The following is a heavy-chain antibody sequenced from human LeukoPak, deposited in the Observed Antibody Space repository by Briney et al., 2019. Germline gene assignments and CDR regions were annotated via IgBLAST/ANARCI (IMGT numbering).Heavy chain of an antibody. V-gene: IGHV4-4*07. Sequence: SETLSLTCTVSGGSISSYYWSWIRQTVGKGLGWIWRIYTSGSTNYNPSPKSRVTRSVDTSKNQYSLKLSSVTAADTAVYYWARGRGGFLKWLNHFDYYYGMDVWGQGTTVTVSS. J-gene: IGHJ6*02. CDR3: ARGRGGFLKWLNHFDYYYGMDV. CDR2: IYTSGST. CDR1: GGSISSYY. D-gene: IGHD3-3*01.